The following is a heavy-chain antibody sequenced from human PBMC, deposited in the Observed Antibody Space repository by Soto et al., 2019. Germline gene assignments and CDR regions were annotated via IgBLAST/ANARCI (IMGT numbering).Heavy chain of an antibody. J-gene: IGHJ4*02. D-gene: IGHD1-20*01. Sequence: LRLSCEASGLTLRNYAMTWVRQAPGKGLEWVSLISANDVGTYYAESVKTRFTISTDQSRNTVYLQMDSLRADDTAIYYCAKAKNDYNWDNRPPFDYWGQGTLVTVSS. CDR3: AKAKNDYNWDNRPPFDY. V-gene: IGHV3-23*01. CDR1: GLTLRNYA. CDR2: ISANDVGT.